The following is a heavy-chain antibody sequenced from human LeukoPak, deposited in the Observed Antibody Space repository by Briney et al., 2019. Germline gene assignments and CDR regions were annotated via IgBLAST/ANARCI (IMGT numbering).Heavy chain of an antibody. CDR2: IRSKANSYAT. Sequence: GGSLRLSCAASGFTFSGSGLHWVRQASGKGLEWVGRIRSKANSYATAYAASVKGRFTISRDDSKNTAYLQMNSLKTEDTAVYYCTGGTVGTTEVYWGQGTLVTVSS. CDR3: TGGTVGTTEVY. J-gene: IGHJ4*02. D-gene: IGHD1-26*01. CDR1: GFTFSGSG. V-gene: IGHV3-73*01.